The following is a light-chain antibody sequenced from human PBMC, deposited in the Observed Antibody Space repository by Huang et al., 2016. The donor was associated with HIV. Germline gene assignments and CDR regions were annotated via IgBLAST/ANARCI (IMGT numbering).Light chain of an antibody. CDR3: QQRSDWPLT. CDR1: QSVSAY. Sequence: EIVLTQSPATLSLSPGERATLSCRASQSVSAYLAWYQQKPGQAPRLLIYGASNRATGIPASFSGRGSGTDFTLTISSLEPEDFAVYYCQQRSDWPLTFGGGTKVEIK. CDR2: GAS. J-gene: IGKJ4*01. V-gene: IGKV3-11*01.